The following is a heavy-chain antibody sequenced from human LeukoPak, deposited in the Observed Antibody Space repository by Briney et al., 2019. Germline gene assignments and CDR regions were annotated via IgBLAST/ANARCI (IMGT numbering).Heavy chain of an antibody. CDR1: GYTFTGYY. J-gene: IGHJ3*02. D-gene: IGHD1-26*01. CDR3: ARELGEAGANAFDI. CDR2: INPNSGGT. V-gene: IGHV1-2*02. Sequence: ASVKVSCKASGYTFTGYYIHWVRQAPGQGLEWMGWINPNSGGTNYAQKFQGRVTMTRDTSISTAYMELGRLRSDDTAVYYCARELGEAGANAFDIWGQGTMVTVSS.